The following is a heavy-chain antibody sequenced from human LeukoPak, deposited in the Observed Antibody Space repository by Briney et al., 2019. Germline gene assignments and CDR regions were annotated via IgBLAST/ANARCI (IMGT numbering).Heavy chain of an antibody. CDR3: ARSTGGNFDY. CDR1: GYTFTSYD. J-gene: IGHJ4*02. D-gene: IGHD2-15*01. CDR2: IIPILGIA. Sequence: SVKVSCKASGYTFTSYDINWVRQATGQGLEWMGRIIPILGIANYAQKFQGRVTITADKSTSTAYMELSSLRSEDTAVYYCARSTGGNFDYWGQGTLVTVSS. V-gene: IGHV1-69*04.